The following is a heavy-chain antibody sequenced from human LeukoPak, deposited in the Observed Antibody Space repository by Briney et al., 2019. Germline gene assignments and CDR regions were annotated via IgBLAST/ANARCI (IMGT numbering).Heavy chain of an antibody. D-gene: IGHD6-13*01. V-gene: IGHV4-34*01. CDR2: INHSGST. J-gene: IGHJ4*02. CDR3: ARANKRYSSSWYRKFFDY. CDR1: GGSFSGYY. Sequence: PSETLSLTCAVYGGSFSGYYWSWIRQPPGKGLEWIGEINHSGSTNYNPSLKSRVTISVDTSKNQFSLKLSSVTAADTAVYYCARANKRYSSSWYRKFFDYWGQGTLVTASS.